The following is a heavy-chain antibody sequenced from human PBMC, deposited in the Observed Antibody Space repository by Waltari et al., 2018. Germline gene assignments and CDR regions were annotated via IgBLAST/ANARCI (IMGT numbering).Heavy chain of an antibody. D-gene: IGHD3-16*02. CDR2: IRYDGSNK. CDR1: GFTFSSYG. V-gene: IGHV3-30*02. CDR3: ARERTRGSHLLDYYYYYMDV. J-gene: IGHJ6*03. Sequence: QVQLVESGGGVVQPGGSLRLSCAASGFTFSSYGMHWVRQAPGKGLEWVAFIRYDGSNKYYADSVKGRFTISRDNAKNSLYLQMNSLRAEDTAVYYCARERTRGSHLLDYYYYYMDVWGKGTTVTVSS.